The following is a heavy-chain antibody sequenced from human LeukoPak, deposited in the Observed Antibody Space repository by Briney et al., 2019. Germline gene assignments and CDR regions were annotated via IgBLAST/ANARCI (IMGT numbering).Heavy chain of an antibody. CDR3: ARHSVSGGSGSLGYWFDP. D-gene: IGHD3-10*01. CDR2: IYPGDSGT. Sequence: GESLKISCKGSEYSFTNYWIAWVRQMPGKGLEWMGIIYPGDSGTRYSPSFQGQVTISADKSISTAYLQWSSLKASDTAMYYCARHSVSGGSGSLGYWFDPWGQGTLVTVSS. V-gene: IGHV5-51*01. J-gene: IGHJ5*02. CDR1: EYSFTNYW.